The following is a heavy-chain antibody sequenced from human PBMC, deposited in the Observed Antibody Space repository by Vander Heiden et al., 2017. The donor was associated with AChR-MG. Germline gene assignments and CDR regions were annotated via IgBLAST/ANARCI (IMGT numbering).Heavy chain of an antibody. V-gene: IGHV4-39*02. CDR2: IYYSGST. CDR1: GGSISSSSYY. J-gene: IGHJ6*02. CDR3: AREDIVVVPAAAGYYGMDV. D-gene: IGHD2-2*01. Sequence: QLQLQESGPGLVKPSETLYPTCTVSGGSISSSSYYWGWVRQPPGKGLEWIGSIYYSGSTYYNPSLKRRVTISVDTSKNQFSLKLSSVTAADTAVYYCAREDIVVVPAAAGYYGMDVWGQGTTVTVSS.